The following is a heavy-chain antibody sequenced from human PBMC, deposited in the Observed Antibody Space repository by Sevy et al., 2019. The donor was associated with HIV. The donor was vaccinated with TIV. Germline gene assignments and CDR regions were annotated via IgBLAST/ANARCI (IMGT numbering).Heavy chain of an antibody. Sequence: GGSLRLSCAASGFTFSTHAMHWVRQAPGKGLEWVAAISYDGKNKYYADSVKGQFTISRDDSKNTLFLQMKSLTPEDTAVYYCPRDAGYDTYGYYPSDYWGQGTLVTVSS. J-gene: IGHJ4*02. CDR1: GFTFSTHA. CDR3: PRDAGYDTYGYYPSDY. D-gene: IGHD3-22*01. CDR2: ISYDGKNK. V-gene: IGHV3-30*03.